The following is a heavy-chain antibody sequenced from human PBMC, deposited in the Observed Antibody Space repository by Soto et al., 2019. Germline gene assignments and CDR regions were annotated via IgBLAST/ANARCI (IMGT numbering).Heavy chain of an antibody. J-gene: IGHJ4*02. CDR3: ARDGADYQYYFDY. D-gene: IGHD2-2*01. CDR1: GGSISRGGYF. CDR2: IYHSGST. Sequence: SETLSLTCAVSGGSISRGGYFWSWIRQPPGKGLEWIGYIYHSGSTYYNPSLKSRVTISVDRSKNQFSLKLSSVTAADTAVYYCARDGADYQYYFDYWGQGTLVTVSS. V-gene: IGHV4-30-2*01.